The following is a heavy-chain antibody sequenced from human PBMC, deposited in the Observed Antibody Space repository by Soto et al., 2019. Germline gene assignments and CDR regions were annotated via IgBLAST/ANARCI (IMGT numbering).Heavy chain of an antibody. CDR3: ARVGGDDLGDPGRLDF. Sequence: LPFTVSGGSIRDYFWTWIRQPPGKGLEWIGYIYYSGRTKYNPSLKSRVSISVDTSKNRFSLQLRSVTAADTAVYYCARVGGDDLGDPGRLDFWSQGTRVTVSS. D-gene: IGHD2-21*02. J-gene: IGHJ4*02. CDR2: IYYSGRT. V-gene: IGHV4-59*01. CDR1: GGSIRDYF.